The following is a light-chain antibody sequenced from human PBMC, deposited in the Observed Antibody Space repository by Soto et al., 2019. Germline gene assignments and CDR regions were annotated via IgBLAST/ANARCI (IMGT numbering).Light chain of an antibody. J-gene: IGKJ1*01. CDR3: QQYCSYPQT. CDR1: QGISSY. Sequence: AIRMTQSPSSFSASTGDRVTITCRASQGISSYLAWYQQKPGKAPKLLIYAASTLQSGVPSRFSGSGSGTDFTLTISCLQSEDCATYCCQQYCSYPQTFGQGTKVEIK. CDR2: AAS. V-gene: IGKV1-8*01.